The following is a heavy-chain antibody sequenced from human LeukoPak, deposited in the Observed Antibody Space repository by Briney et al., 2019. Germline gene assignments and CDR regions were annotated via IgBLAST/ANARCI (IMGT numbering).Heavy chain of an antibody. J-gene: IGHJ4*02. Sequence: GGSLRLSCAASGVTFSSYSMNWVRQGPGKGLEWVSSISSSGSYMYYADSVKGRFTISRDNAKNSLYLQMDSLRAEDTAIYYCARDPTTFLRGVRDYWGQGTLVTVSS. D-gene: IGHD3-10*01. CDR2: ISSSGSYM. CDR3: ARDPTTFLRGVRDY. V-gene: IGHV3-21*01. CDR1: GVTFSSYS.